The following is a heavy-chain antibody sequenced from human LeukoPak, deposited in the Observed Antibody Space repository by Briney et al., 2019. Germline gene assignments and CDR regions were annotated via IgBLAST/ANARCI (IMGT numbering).Heavy chain of an antibody. J-gene: IGHJ6*02. CDR1: GGSISSYY. CDR2: IYYSGST. V-gene: IGHV4-59*01. Sequence: SETLSLTCTVSGGSISSYYWSWIRQPPGKGLEWIGYIYYSGSTNYNPSLKSRVTISVDTSKNRFSLKLSSVTAADTAVYYCARAGPYYDSSGYYYYYGMDVWGQGTTVTVSS. D-gene: IGHD3-22*01. CDR3: ARAGPYYDSSGYYYYYGMDV.